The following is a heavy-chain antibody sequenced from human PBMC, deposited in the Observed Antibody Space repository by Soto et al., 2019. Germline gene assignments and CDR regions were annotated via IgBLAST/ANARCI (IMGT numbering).Heavy chain of an antibody. CDR2: IYYSGST. D-gene: IGHD2-21*02. Sequence: SETLGLSCTFTDDSISIRTYYWGWMRQPPGKGLEWIGSIYYSGSTYNNPSLRSRVSMSIDTSKDQFSLKLKSVTAADTALYFCARQRTSVVTQAYFDVWGQGSLVTAPQ. CDR1: DDSISIRTYY. CDR3: ARQRTSVVTQAYFDV. V-gene: IGHV4-39*01. J-gene: IGHJ4*02.